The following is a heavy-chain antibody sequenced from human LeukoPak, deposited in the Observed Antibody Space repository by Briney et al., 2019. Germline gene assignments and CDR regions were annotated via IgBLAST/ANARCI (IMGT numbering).Heavy chain of an antibody. CDR1: DGSISSSSCY. V-gene: IGHV4-39*01. CDR3: ARHESIIVVVAARGFDY. J-gene: IGHJ4*02. CDR2: IYYSGST. Sequence: SETLSLTCTVSDGSISSSSCYWGWIRQPSGKGLEWIGSIYYSGSTSYNPSLKSRVTISVDTSKNQFSLKLSSVTAADTAVYYCARHESIIVVVAARGFDYWGQGTLVTVSS. D-gene: IGHD2-15*01.